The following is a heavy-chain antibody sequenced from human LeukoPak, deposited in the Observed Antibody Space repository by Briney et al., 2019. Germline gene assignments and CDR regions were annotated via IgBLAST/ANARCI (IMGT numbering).Heavy chain of an antibody. CDR1: GFTFSSYW. CDR2: INSDGSST. V-gene: IGHV3-74*01. CDR3: ARLPARGIAAAGSDY. Sequence: PGGSLRLSCAASGFTFSSYWMHWVRQAPGKGLVWVSRINSDGSSTSYADSVKGRFTISRDNAKNTLYLQMNSLRAEDTAVYYCARLPARGIAAAGSDYWGQGTLVTVSS. J-gene: IGHJ4*02. D-gene: IGHD6-13*01.